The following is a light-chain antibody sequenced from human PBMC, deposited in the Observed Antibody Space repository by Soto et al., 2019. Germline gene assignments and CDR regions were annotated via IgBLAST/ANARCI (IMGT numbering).Light chain of an antibody. CDR3: QQYGNSPWT. CDR2: GAS. V-gene: IGKV3-20*01. J-gene: IGKJ1*01. CDR1: QSVSSSY. Sequence: EIVLTQSPGTLSLSPGERATLSCRASQSVSSSYLGWYQQKLGQAPRLLIYGASSRATGSPDRFSGSGSGTDVTLIISRLEPEDYAVYYCQQYGNSPWTFDQGTKVEIK.